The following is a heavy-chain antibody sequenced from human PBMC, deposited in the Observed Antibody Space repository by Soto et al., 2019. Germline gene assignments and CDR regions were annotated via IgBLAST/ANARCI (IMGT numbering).Heavy chain of an antibody. J-gene: IGHJ6*02. Sequence: SVKVSCKASGDTFSSYAISWVRQAPGQGLEWMGGIIPIFGTANYAQKFQGRVTITADESTSTAYMELSSLRSEDTAVYYCARSEVVVVPAAIGVYYGMDVWGQGTTVTSP. V-gene: IGHV1-69*13. CDR2: IIPIFGTA. D-gene: IGHD2-2*02. CDR3: ARSEVVVVPAAIGVYYGMDV. CDR1: GDTFSSYA.